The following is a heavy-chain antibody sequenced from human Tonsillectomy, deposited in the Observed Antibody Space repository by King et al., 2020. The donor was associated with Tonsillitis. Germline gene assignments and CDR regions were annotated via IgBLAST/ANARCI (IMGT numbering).Heavy chain of an antibody. CDR3: AGENDFGSGYHPMDV. CDR2: IWYDGSHT. J-gene: IGHJ6*03. V-gene: IGHV3-33*01. Sequence: VQLVESGGGVVQPGRSLRLSCAASGFTFSSYGMHWVRQAPGKGLEWVALIWYDGSHTYYADSVKGRFTISRDSSKNTLYLQMNSLRAEDTAVYDCAGENDFGSGYHPMDVWGIGTTVTASS. D-gene: IGHD3-3*01. CDR1: GFTFSSYG.